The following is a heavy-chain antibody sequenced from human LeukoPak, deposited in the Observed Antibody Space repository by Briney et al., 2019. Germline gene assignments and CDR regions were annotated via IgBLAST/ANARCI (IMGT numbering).Heavy chain of an antibody. CDR3: AGEDIVVGGPPGKDY. V-gene: IGHV4-39*07. J-gene: IGHJ4*02. CDR1: GGSISSSSYY. CDR2: IYYSGST. Sequence: SETLSLTCTVSGGSISSSSYYWGWIRQPPGKGLEWIGSIYYSGSTYYNPSLKSRVTMSVDTSKNQFSLKLSSVTAADTAVYYCAGEDIVVGGPPGKDYWGQGTLVTVSS. D-gene: IGHD2-2*01.